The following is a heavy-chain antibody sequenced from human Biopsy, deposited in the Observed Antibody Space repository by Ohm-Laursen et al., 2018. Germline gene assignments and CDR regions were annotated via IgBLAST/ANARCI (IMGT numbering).Heavy chain of an antibody. D-gene: IGHD3-3*01. V-gene: IGHV1-69*04. J-gene: IGHJ4*02. CDR2: IVPVLGHL. CDR1: GYTFNTYD. CDR3: AADADGYYTEFDY. Sequence: GASVKVSCKASGYTFNTYDINWVRQAAGQGLEWVGRIVPVLGHLNYAQRFQGRVSITADKSTSYVFMELSRLTSGDTAVYYCAADADGYYTEFDYWGPGTLVTVSS.